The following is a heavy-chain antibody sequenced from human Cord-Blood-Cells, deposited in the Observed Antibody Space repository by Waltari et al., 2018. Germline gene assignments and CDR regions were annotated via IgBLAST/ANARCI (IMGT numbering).Heavy chain of an antibody. CDR1: GGSISSHY. CDR2: IYYSGST. Sequence: QVQLQESGPGLVKPSETLSLTYTVSGGSISSHYWSWIRQPPGKGLEWIGYIYYSGSTNSNPSLKSRVTISVDTSKNQFSLKLSSVTAADTAVYYCARGGAPIVVVPAAPSYYYYGMDVWGQGTTVTVSS. J-gene: IGHJ6*02. V-gene: IGHV4-59*11. D-gene: IGHD2-2*01. CDR3: ARGGAPIVVVPAAPSYYYYGMDV.